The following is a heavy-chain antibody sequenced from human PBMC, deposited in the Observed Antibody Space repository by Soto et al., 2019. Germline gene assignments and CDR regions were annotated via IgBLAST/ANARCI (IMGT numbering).Heavy chain of an antibody. V-gene: IGHV3-23*01. CDR2: TSGSGGST. CDR3: AKAPYDYVWGSYLKN. D-gene: IGHD3-16*02. Sequence: GSLRLSCAASGFTLSSYSMSWVSQAPGKGLEWVSATSGSGGSTYYADSVKGRFTISRDNSKNTLHLQMNSLRAEDTAVYYCAKAPYDYVWGSYLKNWGQGTLVTVSS. CDR1: GFTLSSYS. J-gene: IGHJ4*02.